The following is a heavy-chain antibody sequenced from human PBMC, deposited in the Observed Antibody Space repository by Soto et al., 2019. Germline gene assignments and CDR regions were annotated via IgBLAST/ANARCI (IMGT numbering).Heavy chain of an antibody. CDR1: GGSISSGGYS. CDR3: ARAKASDRGYFDD. V-gene: IGHV4-30-2*01. J-gene: IGHJ4*02. Sequence: SETLSLTCAVSGGSISSGGYSWSWIRQPPGKGLEWIGYIYHSGSTYYNPSLKSRVIISVDRSKNQFSLKLSSVTAADTAVYYCARAKASDRGYFDDWGQGTLVTVSS. CDR2: IYHSGST. D-gene: IGHD2-21*01.